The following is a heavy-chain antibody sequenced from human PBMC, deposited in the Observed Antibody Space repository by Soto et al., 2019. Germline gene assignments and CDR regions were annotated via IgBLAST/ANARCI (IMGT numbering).Heavy chain of an antibody. CDR2: ISGSTI. D-gene: IGHD3-3*01. CDR3: ARGARLRFTVGY. Sequence: EVQLLESGGGLVQPGGSLRLSCAASGFTFSSYAMSWVRQAPGKGLEWVSAISGSTIYYADSVKGRFTISRDNAKNSLYLQMNSLRAEDTAVYYCARGARLRFTVGYWGQGTLVTVSS. CDR1: GFTFSSYA. V-gene: IGHV3-23*01. J-gene: IGHJ4*02.